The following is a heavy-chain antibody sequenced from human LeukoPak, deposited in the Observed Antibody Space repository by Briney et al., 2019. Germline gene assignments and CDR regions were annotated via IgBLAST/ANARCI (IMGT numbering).Heavy chain of an antibody. CDR3: ARDSYCSSTSCPLSYFDY. CDR2: ISSSSSTI. J-gene: IGHJ4*02. CDR1: GFTFSSYS. Sequence: GGSLRLSCAASGFTFSSYSMNWVRQAPGKGLEWVSYISSSSSTIYYADSVKGRFTISRDNAKNSLYLQMNSLRAEGTAVYYCARDSYCSSTSCPLSYFDYWGQGTLVTVSS. D-gene: IGHD2-2*01. V-gene: IGHV3-48*01.